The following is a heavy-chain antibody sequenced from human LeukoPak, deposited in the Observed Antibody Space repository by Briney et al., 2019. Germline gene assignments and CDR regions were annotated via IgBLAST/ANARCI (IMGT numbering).Heavy chain of an antibody. CDR3: AKDIRVGSGWSNFDY. CDR1: GFTFDDYA. CDR2: ISWNSGSI. D-gene: IGHD6-19*01. J-gene: IGHJ4*02. V-gene: IGHV3-9*01. Sequence: GGSLRLSCAASGFTFDDYAMHWVRQAPGKGLEWVSGISWNSGSIGYADSVKGRFTISRDNAKNSLYLQMNSLRAEDTALYYCAKDIRVGSGWSNFDYWGQGTLVTVSS.